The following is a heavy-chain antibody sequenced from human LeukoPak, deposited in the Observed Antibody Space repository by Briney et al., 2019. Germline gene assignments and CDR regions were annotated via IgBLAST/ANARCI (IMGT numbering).Heavy chain of an antibody. D-gene: IGHD2-15*01. V-gene: IGHV3-23*01. J-gene: IGHJ4*02. CDR3: AKDRGGGNLDFDY. CDR1: GFTFSSYA. Sequence: GGSLRLSCTASGFTFSSYAMTWVRQAPGKGLEWVSVISGSGGRTYYAASVKGRFTISRDNSKNTLYLQMSSLRAEDTAVYYCAKDRGGGNLDFDYWGQGTLVTVSS. CDR2: ISGSGGRT.